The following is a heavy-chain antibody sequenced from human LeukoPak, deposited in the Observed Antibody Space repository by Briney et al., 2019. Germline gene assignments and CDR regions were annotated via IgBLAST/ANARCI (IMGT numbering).Heavy chain of an antibody. CDR2: INHSGST. CDR3: ARGPLGYCSSTSCPGSYWYFDL. V-gene: IGHV4-34*01. Sequence: SETLSLTCAVYGGSFSGYYWSWIRQPPREGLEGMGEINHSGSTNYNTSLKSRVTISVDTSKNQFSLKLSSVTAADTAVYYCARGPLGYCSSTSCPGSYWYFDLWGRGTLVTVSS. CDR1: GGSFSGYY. J-gene: IGHJ2*01. D-gene: IGHD2-2*01.